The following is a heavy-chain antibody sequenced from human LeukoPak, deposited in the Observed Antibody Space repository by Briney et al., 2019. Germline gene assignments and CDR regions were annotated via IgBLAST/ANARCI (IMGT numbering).Heavy chain of an antibody. V-gene: IGHV3-21*01. Sequence: PGGSMRLSCAAYGFTFSIYSMNWVRQAPGKGLEWVSSISSSSNYIYYADSVKGRFTISRDNAKNLLYLQMNSLRAEDTAVYYCASAYSGVGGYWGQGTLVTVSS. CDR3: ASAYSGVGGY. CDR1: GFTFSIYS. D-gene: IGHD2-21*01. J-gene: IGHJ4*02. CDR2: ISSSSNYI.